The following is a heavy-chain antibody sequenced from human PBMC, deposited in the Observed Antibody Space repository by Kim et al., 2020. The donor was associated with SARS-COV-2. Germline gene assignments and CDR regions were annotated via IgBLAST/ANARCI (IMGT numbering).Heavy chain of an antibody. Sequence: GGSLRLSCAASGFSFSSFAMSWVRQAPEKGLEWVSSISGSGGSTYYADSVKGRFTISRDNSKNTLYLQMNSLRAEDTAVYYCASRVAGEYWGQGTLVSVSS. J-gene: IGHJ1*01. D-gene: IGHD3-10*01. CDR2: ISGSGGST. CDR1: GFSFSSFA. CDR3: ASRVAGEY. V-gene: IGHV3-23*01.